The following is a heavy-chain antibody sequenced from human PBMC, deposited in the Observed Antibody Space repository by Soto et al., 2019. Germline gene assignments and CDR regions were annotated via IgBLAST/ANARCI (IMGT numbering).Heavy chain of an antibody. CDR2: ISYDGSNK. V-gene: IGHV3-30*18. CDR3: AKDLGASMVRGVITGRVGMDV. D-gene: IGHD3-10*01. CDR1: GFTFSSYG. Sequence: ESGGGVVQPGRSLRLSCAASGFTFSSYGMHWVRQAPGKGLEWVAVISYDGSNKYYADSVKGRFTISRDNSKNTLYLQMNSLRAEDTAVYYCAKDLGASMVRGVITGRVGMDVWGQGTTVTVSS. J-gene: IGHJ6*02.